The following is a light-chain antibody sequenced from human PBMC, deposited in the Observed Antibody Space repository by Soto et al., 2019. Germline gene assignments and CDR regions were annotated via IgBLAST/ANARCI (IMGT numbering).Light chain of an antibody. V-gene: IGLV1-40*01. J-gene: IGLJ1*01. CDR3: QSGDSSLSGSGV. CDR2: SNT. CDR1: SSSIGAGYD. Sequence: QSALTQPPSVSRAPGRRGSITCTGSSSSIGAGYDVHWYQQLPGTAPKLLIFSNTNRPSGVPDRFSGSKSGTSASLAITGLQAEDEADYYCQSGDSSLSGSGVFGTGTKVTVL.